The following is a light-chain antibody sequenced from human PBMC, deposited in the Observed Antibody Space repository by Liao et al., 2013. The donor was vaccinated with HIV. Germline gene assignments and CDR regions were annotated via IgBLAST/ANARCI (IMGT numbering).Light chain of an antibody. V-gene: IGLV3-21*01. CDR3: QAWDSTTASYV. Sequence: SYVLTQPPSVSVAPGKTARITCGRNNIGSNSVHWYQQKPGQAPVVVIYYNSDRPSGIPERFSGSNSGNTATLTISGTQATDEADYYCQAWDSTTASYVFGTGTKVTVL. CDR2: YNS. J-gene: IGLJ1*01. CDR1: NIGSNS.